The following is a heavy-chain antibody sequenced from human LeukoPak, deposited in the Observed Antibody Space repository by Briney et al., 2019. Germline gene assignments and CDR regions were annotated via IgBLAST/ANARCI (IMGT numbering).Heavy chain of an antibody. CDR3: ARSRGQSDSWPPLDN. Sequence: SETLSLTCTVSGGSINNFYWSWIRQPPGKGLEWIANINYSGRTNYNPSLKSRVTIPVDTSKNQFSLKLSSVTAADTAMYYCARSRGQSDSWPPLDNWGQGTLVTVSS. CDR1: GGSINNFY. V-gene: IGHV4-59*01. J-gene: IGHJ4*02. CDR2: INYSGRT. D-gene: IGHD6-13*01.